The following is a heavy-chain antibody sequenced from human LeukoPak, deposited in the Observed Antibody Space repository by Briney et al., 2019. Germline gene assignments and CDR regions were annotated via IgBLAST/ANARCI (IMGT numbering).Heavy chain of an antibody. D-gene: IGHD3-10*01. J-gene: IGHJ4*02. V-gene: IGHV3-74*01. Sequence: PGGSLRLSCAASGFPFSSYWMRWVREAPGKGLVWASRINSDGSCTSYADSVKGRFTISRDNAKNSLYLQMNSLRAEDTAVYYCARESVWFGELSVDYWGQGTLVTVSS. CDR2: INSDGSCT. CDR3: ARESVWFGELSVDY. CDR1: GFPFSSYW.